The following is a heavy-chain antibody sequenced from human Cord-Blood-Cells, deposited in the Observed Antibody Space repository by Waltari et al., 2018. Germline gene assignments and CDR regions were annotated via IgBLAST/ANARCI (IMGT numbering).Heavy chain of an antibody. CDR2: NYYSGST. J-gene: IGHJ3*02. V-gene: IGHV4-39*01. CDR3: ARSYNIVVVPAAISSAFDI. CDR1: GGSINSSSYY. D-gene: IGHD2-2*01. Sequence: QLQLQESGPGLVKPSETLSLTCTVSGGSINSSSYYWGWIRQPPGKGLEWIGSNYYSGSTYANPSLKSRVTISVDTCKNQFSLKLRSVTAPDTAVYYCARSYNIVVVPAAISSAFDIWGQGTMVTVSS.